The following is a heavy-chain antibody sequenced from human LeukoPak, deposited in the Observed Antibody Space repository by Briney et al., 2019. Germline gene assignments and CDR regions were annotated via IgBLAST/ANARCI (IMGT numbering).Heavy chain of an antibody. Sequence: GGSLRLSCAASGFTFSRYSLNWVRQAPGKGLEWVSSISSTSYYIYYVDSVKGRFTISRDNAKNSLYLQMNSLRAEDTAVYYCASHAYYYDSSGYDYWGQGTLVTVSS. CDR3: ASHAYYYDSSGYDY. J-gene: IGHJ4*02. CDR2: ISSTSYYI. D-gene: IGHD3-22*01. CDR1: GFTFSRYS. V-gene: IGHV3-21*01.